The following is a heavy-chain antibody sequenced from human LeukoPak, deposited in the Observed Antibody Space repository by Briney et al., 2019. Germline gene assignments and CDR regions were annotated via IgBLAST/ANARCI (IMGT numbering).Heavy chain of an antibody. D-gene: IGHD3-10*01. CDR1: GFTVSSNY. CDR3: ARVLMVRGATPSYYFDY. J-gene: IGHJ4*02. Sequence: GGSLRLSCAASGFTVSSNYMSWVRQAPGKGLEWVSVIYSGGSTYYADSVKGRFTISRDNPKNTLYLQMNSLRAEDTAVYYCARVLMVRGATPSYYFDYWGQGTLVTVSS. V-gene: IGHV3-66*02. CDR2: IYSGGST.